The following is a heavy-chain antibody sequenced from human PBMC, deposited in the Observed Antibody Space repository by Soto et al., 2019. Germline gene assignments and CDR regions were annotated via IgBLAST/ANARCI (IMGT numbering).Heavy chain of an antibody. CDR3: ARHAVVVPAAMYHYYYGMAV. Sequence: GESLKISCNGSGYSFTGYWIGWVRQMPGKGLEWMGIIYPGDSDTRYSPSFQGQVTISADKAISTAYLQWSSLKASDTAMYYCARHAVVVPAAMYHYYYGMAVWGQGTTVIVS. D-gene: IGHD2-2*01. CDR1: GYSFTGYW. J-gene: IGHJ6*02. V-gene: IGHV5-51*01. CDR2: IYPGDSDT.